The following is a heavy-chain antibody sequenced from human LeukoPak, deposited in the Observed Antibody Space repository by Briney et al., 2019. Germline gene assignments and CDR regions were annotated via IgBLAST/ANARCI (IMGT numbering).Heavy chain of an antibody. CDR3: AKSDPLPPVVVGAFDI. CDR2: ISGSGGGT. CDR1: GFTFSSYA. D-gene: IGHD2-15*01. V-gene: IGHV3-23*01. Sequence: GGSLRLSCAASGFTFSSYAMSWVRQAPGKGLEWVSAISGSGGGTYYADSVKGRFTISRDNSKNTLYLQMNSLRAEDTAVYYCAKSDPLPPVVVGAFDIWGQGTMVTVSS. J-gene: IGHJ3*02.